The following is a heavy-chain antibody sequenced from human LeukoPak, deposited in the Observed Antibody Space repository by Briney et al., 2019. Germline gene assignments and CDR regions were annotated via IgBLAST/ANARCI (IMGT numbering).Heavy chain of an antibody. CDR3: ASTLSGTFVQWELPTLLDY. CDR1: GGTFSIYA. V-gene: IGHV1-69*04. Sequence: SVTVSFKASGGTFSIYAISWVRQAPGQGLEWMGRIIPILGIANHAQKFQGRLTIPASKSTCTAYMELSSLRSQDTAVYYCASTLSGTFVQWELPTLLDYWGQGTLLSVSS. CDR2: IIPILGIA. D-gene: IGHD1-26*01. J-gene: IGHJ4*02.